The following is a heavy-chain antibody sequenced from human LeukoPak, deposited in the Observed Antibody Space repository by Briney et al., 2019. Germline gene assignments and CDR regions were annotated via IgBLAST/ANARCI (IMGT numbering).Heavy chain of an antibody. CDR2: ISSSSSYI. V-gene: IGHV3-21*01. CDR1: GFTFSSYS. CDR3: ARVIGGYGDY. J-gene: IGHJ4*02. Sequence: PGGSLRLSCAASGFTFSSYSMNWVRQAPGKGLEWVSSISSSSSYIYYADSVKGRFTISRDDAKNSLYLQMNSLRAEDTAVYYCARVIGGYGDYWGQGTLVTVSS. D-gene: IGHD5-12*01.